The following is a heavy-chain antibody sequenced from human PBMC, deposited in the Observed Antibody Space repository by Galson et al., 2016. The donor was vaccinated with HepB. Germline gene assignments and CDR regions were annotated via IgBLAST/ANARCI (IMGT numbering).Heavy chain of an antibody. CDR1: ESTFGNHW. CDR2: INRDGSGP. V-gene: IGHV3-74*03. CDR3: ARGGTPSGLDI. J-gene: IGHJ3*02. Sequence: SLRLSCEDSESTFGNHWVYCVRQAPGKGLVWVSKINRDGSGPAYADSVKGRFTISRDNAKNTLYLQMNSLRDEDTALYYCARGGTPSGLDIWGQGTMVTVSS. D-gene: IGHD3-16*01.